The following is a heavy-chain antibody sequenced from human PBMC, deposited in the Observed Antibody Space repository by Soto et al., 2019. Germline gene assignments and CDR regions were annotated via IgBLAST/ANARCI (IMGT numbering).Heavy chain of an antibody. Sequence: QVQLVESGGGVVQPGRSLRLSCAASGFTFSSYGMHWVRQAPGKGLEWVAVIWYDGSNKYYADSVKGRFTISRDNSKNTLYLQMNSLRAEDTAVCYCAREEYSSYTYYGMDVWGQGTTVTVSS. CDR1: GFTFSSYG. V-gene: IGHV3-33*01. CDR2: IWYDGSNK. D-gene: IGHD6-6*01. CDR3: AREEYSSYTYYGMDV. J-gene: IGHJ6*02.